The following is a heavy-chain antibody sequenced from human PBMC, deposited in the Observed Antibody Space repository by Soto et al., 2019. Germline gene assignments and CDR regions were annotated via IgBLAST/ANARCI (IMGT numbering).Heavy chain of an antibody. Sequence: PGGSLRLSCAASGFTFSSYSMNWVRQAPGKGLEWVSSISSSSSYIYYADSVKGRFTISRDNAKNSLYLQMNSLRAEDTAVYYCARDPNVLRFLEWPQNAPWFDPWGQGTLVTVSS. V-gene: IGHV3-21*01. CDR2: ISSSSSYI. CDR1: GFTFSSYS. J-gene: IGHJ5*02. D-gene: IGHD3-3*01. CDR3: ARDPNVLRFLEWPQNAPWFDP.